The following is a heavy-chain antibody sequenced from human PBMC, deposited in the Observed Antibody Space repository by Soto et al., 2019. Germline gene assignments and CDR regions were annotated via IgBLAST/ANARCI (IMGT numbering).Heavy chain of an antibody. CDR1: GGSFSGYY. CDR2: INHSGST. Sequence: PSETLSLTCAVYGGSFSGYYWSWIRQPPGKGLEWIGEINHSGSTNYNPSLKSRVTISVDTSKNQFSLKLSSVTAADTAVYYCAREENLCSGGSCYDYYYGMDVWGQGTTVTVSS. J-gene: IGHJ6*02. D-gene: IGHD2-15*01. V-gene: IGHV4-34*09. CDR3: AREENLCSGGSCYDYYYGMDV.